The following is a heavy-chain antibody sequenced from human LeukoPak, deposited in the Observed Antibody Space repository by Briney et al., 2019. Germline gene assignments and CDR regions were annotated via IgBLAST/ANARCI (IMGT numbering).Heavy chain of an antibody. J-gene: IGHJ4*02. V-gene: IGHV4-34*01. CDR2: INYSGST. D-gene: IGHD5-18*01. CDR1: GGIFRGYY. CDR3: ARNRSYGYKY. Sequence: SETLSLTCAVYGGIFRGYYWSWIRQPPGKGLEWIGEINYSGSTNYIPSLKSRVPISVDTSKSQFSLKLTSVTAADTAVYYCARNRSYGYKYWGQGTLVTVSS.